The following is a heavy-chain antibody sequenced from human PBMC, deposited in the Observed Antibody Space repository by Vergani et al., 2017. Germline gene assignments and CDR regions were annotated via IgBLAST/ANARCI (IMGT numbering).Heavy chain of an antibody. CDR3: AKDHDYGSGSLDY. V-gene: IGHV3-7*03. D-gene: IGHD3-10*01. J-gene: IGHJ4*02. CDR2: IKRDGTET. Sequence: EVHLEESGGGLVQPGGSLRLSCAASGFTFGDYYMAWIRLAPGNGLDWVASIKRDGTETFYVDSVKGRFTISRDNSKNTLYLQMNSLRAEDTAVYYCAKDHDYGSGSLDYWGQGTLVTVSS. CDR1: GFTFGDYY.